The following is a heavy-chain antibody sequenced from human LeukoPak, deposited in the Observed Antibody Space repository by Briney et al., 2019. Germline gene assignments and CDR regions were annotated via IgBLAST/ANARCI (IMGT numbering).Heavy chain of an antibody. CDR2: IYYSGST. CDR1: GGSISSGGYY. Sequence: MTSQTLSLTCTVSGGSISSGGYYWSWIRQHPGKGLEWIGYIYYSGSTYYNPSLKSRVTISVDTSKNQFSLKLSSVAAADTAVYYCARGDAFDIWGQGTMVTVSS. V-gene: IGHV4-31*03. J-gene: IGHJ3*02. CDR3: ARGDAFDI.